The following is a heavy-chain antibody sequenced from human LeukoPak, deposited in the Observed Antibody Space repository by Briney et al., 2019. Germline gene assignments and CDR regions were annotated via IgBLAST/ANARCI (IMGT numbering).Heavy chain of an antibody. CDR3: ARHAIYSGDYSFWFNP. V-gene: IGHV4-59*08. CDR2: IYYTGNT. J-gene: IGHJ5*02. Sequence: PSETLSLTCTVSGVSISDHYSSWIRQPPGKGLEWIGYIYYTGNTNYNPSLKSRVTISEDTSKNQVSLRLSSVTAADTAVYYCARHAIYSGDYSFWFNPWGLGTLVTVSS. D-gene: IGHD1-26*01. CDR1: GVSISDHY.